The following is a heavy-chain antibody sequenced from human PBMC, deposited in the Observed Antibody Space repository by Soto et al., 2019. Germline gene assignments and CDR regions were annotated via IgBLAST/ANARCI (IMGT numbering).Heavy chain of an antibody. J-gene: IGHJ3*02. Sequence: SQTLSLTCAISGDSVSSHSAAWNWIRQSPSRGLEWLGRTFYRSKWYNDYAVSVKSRITINPDTSKNQFSLQLHSVTPDDTAVYYCARRGRGAGDAFDIWGQGKMVTVSS. D-gene: IGHD3-16*01. CDR3: ARRGRGAGDAFDI. V-gene: IGHV6-1*01. CDR2: TFYRSKWYN. CDR1: GDSVSSHSAA.